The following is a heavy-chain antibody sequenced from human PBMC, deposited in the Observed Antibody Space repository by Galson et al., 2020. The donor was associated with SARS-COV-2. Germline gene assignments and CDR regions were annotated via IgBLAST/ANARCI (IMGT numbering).Heavy chain of an antibody. J-gene: IGHJ5*02. V-gene: IGHV3-53*01. Sequence: GGSLRLSCVASGFSVISNYMIWVRQAPGKGLEWVSVMNIDDTTDYADSVKGRFTFSRDTSQNTIFLQMNNLRVEDTALYFCTRDGGHTYGSVCFDPWGQGALVTVSP. D-gene: IGHD3-10*01. CDR1: GFSVISNY. CDR2: MNIDDTT. CDR3: TRDGGHTYGSVCFDP.